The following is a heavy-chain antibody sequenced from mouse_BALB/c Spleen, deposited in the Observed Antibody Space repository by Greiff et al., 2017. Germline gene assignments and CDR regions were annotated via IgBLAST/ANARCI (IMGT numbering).Heavy chain of an antibody. V-gene: IGHV1-5*01. D-gene: IGHD2-10*02. Sequence: VHVKQSGTVLARPGASVKMSCKASGYTFTSYWMHWVKQRPGQGLEWIGAIYPGNSDTSYNQKFKGKAKLTAVTSTSTAYMELSSLTNEDSAVYYCTRGGIYDSMVDYWGQGTSVTVSS. CDR1: GYTFTSYW. CDR2: IYPGNSDT. CDR3: TRGGIYDSMVDY. J-gene: IGHJ4*01.